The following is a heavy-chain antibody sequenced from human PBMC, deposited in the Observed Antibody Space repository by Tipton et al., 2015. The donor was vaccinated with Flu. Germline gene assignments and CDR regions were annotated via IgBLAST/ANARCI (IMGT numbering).Heavy chain of an antibody. CDR1: GFTFSRYE. V-gene: IGHV3-48*03. J-gene: IGHJ6*02. CDR3: TRDRTNVLRYFDAGMDV. D-gene: IGHD3-9*01. CDR2: ISSSGIPI. Sequence: GSLRLSCAASGFTFSRYEMNWVRQAPGKGLEWLSYISSSGIPIHYAASVKGRFTISRDSAENSLYLQMNSLRAEDTAVYYCTRDRTNVLRYFDAGMDVWGQGTTVTVSS.